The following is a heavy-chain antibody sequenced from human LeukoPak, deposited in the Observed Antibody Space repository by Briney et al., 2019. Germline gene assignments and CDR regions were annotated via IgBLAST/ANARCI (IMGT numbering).Heavy chain of an antibody. D-gene: IGHD2-2*01. CDR3: ARVLVVPAAITRYYYMDV. V-gene: IGHV1-69*13. CDR1: GGTFSSYA. J-gene: IGHJ6*03. CDR2: IIPIFGTA. Sequence: VASVKVSCKASGGTFSSYAINWVRQAPGQGLKWMGGIIPIFGTANYAQKFQGRVTITADESTSTAYMELSSLRSEDTAVYYCARVLVVPAAITRYYYMDVWGKGTTVTISS.